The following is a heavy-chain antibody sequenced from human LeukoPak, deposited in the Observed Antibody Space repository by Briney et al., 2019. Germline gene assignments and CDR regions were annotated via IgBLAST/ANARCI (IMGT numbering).Heavy chain of an antibody. V-gene: IGHV3-66*01. CDR3: ARDLVARDEYFQH. D-gene: IGHD3-16*01. Sequence: PGGPLRLSCAASGFTVSSNYMSWVRQAPGKELEWVSVIYSGGSTYYADSVKGRFTISRDNSKNTLYLQMNSLRAEDTAVYYCARDLVARDEYFQHWGQGTLVTVSS. J-gene: IGHJ1*01. CDR1: GFTVSSNY. CDR2: IYSGGST.